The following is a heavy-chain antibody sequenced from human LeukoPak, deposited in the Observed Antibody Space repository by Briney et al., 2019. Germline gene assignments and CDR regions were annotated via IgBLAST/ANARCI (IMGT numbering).Heavy chain of an antibody. CDR1: GFSPSTSGMR. CDR2: IDWDDDK. Sequence: SGPTLVNPTQALTLTCTFSGFSPSTSGMRVSWIRQPPGKALEWLARIDWDDDKFYSTSLKTRLTISKDTSKNQVVLTMTNMDPVDTATYYCARTLVVDFWSGVSGDYFDYWGQGTLVTVSS. V-gene: IGHV2-70*04. D-gene: IGHD3-3*01. CDR3: ARTLVVDFWSGVSGDYFDY. J-gene: IGHJ4*02.